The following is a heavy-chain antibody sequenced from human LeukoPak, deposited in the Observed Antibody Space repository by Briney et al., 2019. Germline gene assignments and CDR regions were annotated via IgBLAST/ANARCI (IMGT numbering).Heavy chain of an antibody. V-gene: IGHV4-39*01. D-gene: IGHD3-3*01. Sequence: PSETLSLTCTVSGGSISSSSYYWGWIRQPPGKGLEWIGSIYYSGSTYYNPSLKSRVTISVDTSKNQFSLKLSSVTAADTAVYYCARGPLYDFWSGYLSSLVLVGFDYWGQGTLVTVSS. CDR1: GGSISSSSYY. J-gene: IGHJ4*02. CDR2: IYYSGST. CDR3: ARGPLYDFWSGYLSSLVLVGFDY.